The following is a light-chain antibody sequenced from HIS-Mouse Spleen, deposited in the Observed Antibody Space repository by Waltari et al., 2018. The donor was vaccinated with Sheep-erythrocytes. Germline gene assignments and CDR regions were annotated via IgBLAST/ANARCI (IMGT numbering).Light chain of an antibody. CDR3: SSYTSSSTWV. Sequence: QSALTQPASVSGSPGQSITISCTGTSSDVGGYNYVSWYQQPPGKAPQRMIYEVSNRPSGFSNRFSGSKSGNTASLTISGLQAEDEADYYCSSYTSSSTWVFGGGTKLTVL. CDR2: EVS. V-gene: IGLV2-14*01. CDR1: SSDVGGYNY. J-gene: IGLJ3*02.